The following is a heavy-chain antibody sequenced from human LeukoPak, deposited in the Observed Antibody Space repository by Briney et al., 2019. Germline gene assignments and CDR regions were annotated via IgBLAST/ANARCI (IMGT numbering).Heavy chain of an antibody. CDR2: ISDSGGTT. Sequence: PGGSLRLSCVASGFTFRTYAMSWVRQAPGKGLEWVSGISDSGGTTYYVDSVKGRFTISRDNAKNSLFLQMNSLRAEDTAVYYCARAPCSSTSCYDFDLWGRGTLVTVSS. D-gene: IGHD2-2*01. J-gene: IGHJ2*01. CDR3: ARAPCSSTSCYDFDL. CDR1: GFTFRTYA. V-gene: IGHV3-23*01.